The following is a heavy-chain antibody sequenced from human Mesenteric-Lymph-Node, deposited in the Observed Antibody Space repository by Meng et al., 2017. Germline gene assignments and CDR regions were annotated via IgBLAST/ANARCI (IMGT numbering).Heavy chain of an antibody. V-gene: IGHV5-51*01. Sequence: GGSLRLSCKGSGSSFTNYWTGWVRLMPGKGLQWMGIIYPGDSNTRYSPSFQGQVSISADTSFSTAYLQWSSMKATDTAMYYCARRDYDSSGFYAFSIWGQGTMVTVSS. D-gene: IGHD3-22*01. CDR3: ARRDYDSSGFYAFSI. J-gene: IGHJ3*02. CDR2: IYPGDSNT. CDR1: GSSFTNYW.